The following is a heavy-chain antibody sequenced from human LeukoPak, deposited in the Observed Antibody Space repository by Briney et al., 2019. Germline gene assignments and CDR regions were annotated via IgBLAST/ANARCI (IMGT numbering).Heavy chain of an antibody. CDR3: ARLVTASNWFDP. J-gene: IGHJ5*02. CDR2: IRYDGGNK. D-gene: IGHD2-21*02. V-gene: IGHV3-30*02. Sequence: SGGSLRLSCAASGFTFSSYGMPWVRQAPGKGLEWVAFIRYDGGNKYYADSVKGRFTISRDNSKNTLYLQMNSLRAEDTAVYYCARLVTASNWFDPWGQGTLVTVSS. CDR1: GFTFSSYG.